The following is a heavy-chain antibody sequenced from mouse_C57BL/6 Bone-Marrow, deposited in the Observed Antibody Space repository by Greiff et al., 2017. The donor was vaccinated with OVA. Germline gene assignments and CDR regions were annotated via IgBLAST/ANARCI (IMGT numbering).Heavy chain of an antibody. J-gene: IGHJ2*01. CDR1: GYTFTSYW. V-gene: IGHV1-59*01. D-gene: IGHD1-1*01. CDR3: ARSGAYYGSSYFDY. Sequence: VQLQQPGAELVRPGTSVKLSCKASGYTFTSYWMHWVKQRPGQGLEWIGVIDPSDSYTNYNQKFKGKATLTVDTSSSTAYMQLSSLTSEDSAVYYCARSGAYYGSSYFDYWGQGTTLTVSS. CDR2: IDPSDSYT.